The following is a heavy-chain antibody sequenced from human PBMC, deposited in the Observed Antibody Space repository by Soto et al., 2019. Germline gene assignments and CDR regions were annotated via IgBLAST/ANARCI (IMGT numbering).Heavy chain of an antibody. V-gene: IGHV3-33*01. CDR1: GFTFSSYG. D-gene: IGHD3-22*01. CDR3: ARGSYYDSSGSYWAFDY. CDR2: IWYDGSNK. J-gene: IGHJ4*02. Sequence: QVQLVESGGGVVQPGRSLRLSCAASGFTFSSYGMHWVRQAPSKGLEWVAVIWYDGSNKYYTDSVKGRFTISRDNSKNTLYLQMNSLRAEDTAVYYCARGSYYDSSGSYWAFDYWGQGTLVTVSS.